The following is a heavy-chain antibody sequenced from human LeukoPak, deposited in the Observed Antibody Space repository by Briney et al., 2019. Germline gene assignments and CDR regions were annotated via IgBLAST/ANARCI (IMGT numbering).Heavy chain of an antibody. J-gene: IGHJ3*02. Sequence: SETLSLTCIVSGDSINSLDLWSWVRQPPGKGLEWIGEMYLSGTTHSNPSVKSRVTISIDKSKNQFFLNLSSVTAADTAVYYCARQNSGGAFDIWGQGTMVTVSS. CDR3: ARQNSGGAFDI. D-gene: IGHD1-7*01. CDR1: GDSINSLDL. CDR2: MYLSGTT. V-gene: IGHV4-4*02.